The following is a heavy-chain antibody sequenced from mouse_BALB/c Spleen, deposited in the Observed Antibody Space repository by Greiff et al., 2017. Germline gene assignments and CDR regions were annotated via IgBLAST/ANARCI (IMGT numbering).Heavy chain of an antibody. CDR2: IDPANGNT. CDR3: ARPTSYYAMDY. J-gene: IGHJ4*01. D-gene: IGHD2-10*01. CDR1: GFNIKDTY. V-gene: IGHV14-3*02. Sequence: VQLQQSGAELLKPGASVKLSCTASGFNIKDTYMHWVKQRPEQGLEWIGRIDPANGNTKYDPKFQGKATITADTSSNTAYLQLSSLTSEDTAVYYCARPTSYYAMDYWGQGTSVTVSS.